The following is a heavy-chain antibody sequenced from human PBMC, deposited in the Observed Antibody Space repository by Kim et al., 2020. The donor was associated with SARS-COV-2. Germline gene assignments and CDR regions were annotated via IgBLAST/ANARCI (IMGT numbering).Heavy chain of an antibody. D-gene: IGHD3-22*01. CDR2: IKSDGSST. Sequence: GGSLRLSCAASGFTFSRYWMHWVRQAPGKGLVWVSRIKSDGSSTSYGDSVKGGFTISRDNAKNTLYLQMNSLRAEDTAVYYCARGYYDSSDYTENWFDPWGQGTLVTVSS. CDR3: ARGYYDSSDYTENWFDP. CDR1: GFTFSRYW. V-gene: IGHV3-74*01. J-gene: IGHJ5*02.